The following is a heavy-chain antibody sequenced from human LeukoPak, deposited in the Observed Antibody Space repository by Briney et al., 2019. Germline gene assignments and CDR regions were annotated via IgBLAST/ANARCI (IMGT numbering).Heavy chain of an antibody. V-gene: IGHV3-30*02. J-gene: IGHJ3*02. CDR3: AKAPRREITMVRGVVDAFDI. D-gene: IGHD3-10*01. Sequence: GGSLRISCAASGFTFSSYGMHWVRQAPGKGLEWVAFIRYDRRNQYYADSVKGRFTISRDNSKNTLYLQMNSLRAEDTAVYYCAKAPRREITMVRGVVDAFDIWGQGTMVTVSS. CDR1: GFTFSSYG. CDR2: IRYDRRNQ.